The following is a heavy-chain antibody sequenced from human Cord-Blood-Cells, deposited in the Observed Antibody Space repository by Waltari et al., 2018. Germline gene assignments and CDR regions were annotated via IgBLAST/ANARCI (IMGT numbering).Heavy chain of an antibody. D-gene: IGHD5-18*01. V-gene: IGHV6-1*01. Sequence: GPGLVKPSQTLALTCAISGDSVSSNSAAWNWIRQSPSRGLEWLGRTYYRSKWYNDYAVSVKSRITINPDTSKNQFSLQLNSVTPEDTAVYYCARVVTEGYSYGSYFDYWGQGTLVTVSS. CDR3: ARVVTEGYSYGSYFDY. CDR2: TYYRSKWYN. J-gene: IGHJ4*02. CDR1: GDSVSSNSAA.